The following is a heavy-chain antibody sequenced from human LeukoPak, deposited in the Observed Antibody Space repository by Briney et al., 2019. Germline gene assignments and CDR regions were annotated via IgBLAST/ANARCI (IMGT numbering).Heavy chain of an antibody. J-gene: IGHJ4*02. Sequence: GGSLRLSCAASGFTFSSYWMSWVRQAPGKGLEWVANIKQEGSEKYYVDSVKGRFTISRDNAKNSLYLQMNSLRAEDTAVYYCARDNMIMFGGVTAFDYWGQGTLVTVSS. D-gene: IGHD3-16*01. CDR2: IKQEGSEK. CDR3: ARDNMIMFGGVTAFDY. CDR1: GFTFSSYW. V-gene: IGHV3-7*03.